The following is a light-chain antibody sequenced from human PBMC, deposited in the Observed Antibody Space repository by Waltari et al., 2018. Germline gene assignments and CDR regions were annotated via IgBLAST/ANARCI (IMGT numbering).Light chain of an antibody. J-gene: IGLJ2*01. V-gene: IGLV2-8*01. CDR1: SNDIGGYNY. CDR3: SSYAGVNILI. Sequence: QSALTQPPSASGSPGQPVTISCTGTSNDIGGYNYVSWYQQHPGKAPRLMIYEVNQRPSGVPVRFAGSKAGNTASLTVSGLQAEDEADYYCSSYAGVNILIFGGGTKLTVL. CDR2: EVN.